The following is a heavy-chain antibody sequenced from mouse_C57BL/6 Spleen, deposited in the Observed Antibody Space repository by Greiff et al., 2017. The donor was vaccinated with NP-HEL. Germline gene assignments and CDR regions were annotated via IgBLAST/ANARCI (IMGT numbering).Heavy chain of an antibody. CDR1: GFTFSSYA. V-gene: IGHV5-4*01. CDR2: ISDGGSYT. J-gene: IGHJ3*01. CDR3: AREYSLAY. Sequence: EVQRVESGGGLVKPGGSLKLSCAASGFTFSSYAMSWVRQTPEKRLEWVATISDGGSYTYYPDNVKGRFTISRDNAKNNLYLQMSHLKSEDTAMYYWAREYSLAYWGQGTLVTVSA.